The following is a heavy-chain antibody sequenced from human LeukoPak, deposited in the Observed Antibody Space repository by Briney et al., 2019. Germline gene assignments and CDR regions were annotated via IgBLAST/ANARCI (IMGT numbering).Heavy chain of an antibody. J-gene: IGHJ4*02. CDR1: VGSISSHY. CDR3: ARYYYDSSGYYIDGHFDY. Sequence: SETLSLTCAVSVGSISSHYWSWIRQRPGKGLEWIGYIYYSGSTNYNPSLKSRVTISVDTSKNQFSLKLSSVTAADTAVYYCARYYYDSSGYYIDGHFDYWGQGNLVTVSS. D-gene: IGHD3-22*01. CDR2: IYYSGST. V-gene: IGHV4-59*11.